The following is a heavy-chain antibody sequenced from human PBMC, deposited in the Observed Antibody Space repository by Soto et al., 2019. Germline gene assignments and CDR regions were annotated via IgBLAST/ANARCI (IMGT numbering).Heavy chain of an antibody. CDR1: GFTFSGSA. V-gene: IGHV3-73*01. D-gene: IGHD6-19*01. CDR2: IRSKANSYAT. Sequence: GGSLRLSCAASGFTFSGSAMHWVRQASGKGLEWVGRIRSKANSYATAYAASVKGRFTISRDDSKNTAYLQMNSLKTEDTAVYYCTTTSSGWYYFDYWGQGTLVTVSS. CDR3: TTTSSGWYYFDY. J-gene: IGHJ4*02.